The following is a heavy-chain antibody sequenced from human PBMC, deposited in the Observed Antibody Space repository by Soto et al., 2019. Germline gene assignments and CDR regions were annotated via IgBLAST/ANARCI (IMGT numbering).Heavy chain of an antibody. CDR3: ARVQYSSGWLFDY. D-gene: IGHD6-19*01. CDR2: IYYSGST. Sequence: SETLSLTCTVSGGSISSGDYYWSWIRQPPGKGLEWIGYIYYSGSTYYNPSLKSRVTISVDTSKNQFSLKLSSVTAADTAVYYCARVQYSSGWLFDYWGQGTLVTVSS. V-gene: IGHV4-30-4*01. J-gene: IGHJ4*02. CDR1: GGSISSGDYY.